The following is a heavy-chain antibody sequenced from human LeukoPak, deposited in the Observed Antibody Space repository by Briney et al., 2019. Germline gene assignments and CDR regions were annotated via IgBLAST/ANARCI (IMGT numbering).Heavy chain of an antibody. Sequence: ASVKVSCKASGYTFTSYGISWVRQAPGQGLEWMGWISAYNGNTNYAQKLQGRVTMTTDTSTSTAYMELRSLRSDDTAVYYSARAHLGYYGSGSSSPMDVWGKGTTVTVSS. V-gene: IGHV1-18*01. CDR2: ISAYNGNT. D-gene: IGHD3-10*01. CDR1: GYTFTSYG. J-gene: IGHJ6*03. CDR3: ARAHLGYYGSGSSSPMDV.